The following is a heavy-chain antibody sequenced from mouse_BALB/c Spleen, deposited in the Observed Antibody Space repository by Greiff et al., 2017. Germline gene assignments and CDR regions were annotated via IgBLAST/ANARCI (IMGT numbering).Heavy chain of an antibody. V-gene: IGHV1S81*02. CDR2: INPSNGRT. CDR3: ARGGKDY. D-gene: IGHD1-1*01. J-gene: IGHJ2*01. Sequence: VQLQQSGAELVKPGASVKLSCKASGYTFTSYWMHWVKQRPGQGLEWIGEINPSNGRTNYNEKFKSKATLTVDKSSSTAYMQLSSLTSEDSAVYYCARGGKDYWGQGTTLTVSS. CDR1: GYTFTSYW.